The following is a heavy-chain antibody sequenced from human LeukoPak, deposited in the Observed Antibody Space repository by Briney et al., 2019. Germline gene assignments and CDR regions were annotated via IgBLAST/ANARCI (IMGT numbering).Heavy chain of an antibody. D-gene: IGHD4-17*01. CDR2: ISSSGSTL. J-gene: IGHJ3*02. V-gene: IGHV3-48*03. Sequence: GGSLRLSCAASGFTFSSYETNWVRQAPGKGLEWVSYISSSGSTLYYADSVKGRFTISRDNAKNSLYLQMNSLRAEDTAVYYCARGGGDYEDPFDIWGQGTMVTVSS. CDR1: GFTFSSYE. CDR3: ARGGGDYEDPFDI.